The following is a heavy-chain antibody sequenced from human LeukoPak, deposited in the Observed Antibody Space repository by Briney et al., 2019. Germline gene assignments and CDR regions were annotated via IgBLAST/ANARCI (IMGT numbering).Heavy chain of an antibody. J-gene: IGHJ4*02. Sequence: SETLSLTCTVSGGSISSYYWSWIRQPPGKGLEWIGYIYYSGSTNYNPSLKSRVTISVDTSKNQFSLKLSSVTAADTAVYYCARGGVATVTPDYWGQGTLVTVSS. CDR2: IYYSGST. CDR1: GGSISSYY. V-gene: IGHV4-59*01. D-gene: IGHD4-17*01. CDR3: ARGGVATVTPDY.